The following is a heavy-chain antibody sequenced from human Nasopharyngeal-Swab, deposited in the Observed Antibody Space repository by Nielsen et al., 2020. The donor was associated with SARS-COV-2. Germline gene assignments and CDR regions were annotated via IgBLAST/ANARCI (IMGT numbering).Heavy chain of an antibody. CDR3: AKFTAPEGWFDP. D-gene: IGHD6-13*01. CDR1: GGSISSYY. Sequence: GSLRLSCTVSGGSISSYYWSWIRQPAGKGLEWIGRIYTSGSTNYNPSLKSRVTMSVDTSKNQFSLKLSSVTAADTAVYYCAKFTAPEGWFDPWGQGTLVTVSS. J-gene: IGHJ5*02. CDR2: IYTSGST. V-gene: IGHV4-4*07.